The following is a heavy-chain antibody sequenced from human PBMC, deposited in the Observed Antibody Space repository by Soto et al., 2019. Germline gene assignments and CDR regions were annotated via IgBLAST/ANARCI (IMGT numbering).Heavy chain of an antibody. J-gene: IGHJ4*02. D-gene: IGHD1-26*01. CDR1: GYTFTGHY. Sequence: ASVKVSCKTSGYTFTGHYIHWVRQAPQQGPEWMGEIGPESGATRSSEKFRGRGTMTMDTSITTVYMELRNLSPDDTAVYYCGRGRSGQIVIFYWGQGTPVTVSS. V-gene: IGHV1-2*02. CDR3: GRGRSGQIVIFY. CDR2: IGPESGAT.